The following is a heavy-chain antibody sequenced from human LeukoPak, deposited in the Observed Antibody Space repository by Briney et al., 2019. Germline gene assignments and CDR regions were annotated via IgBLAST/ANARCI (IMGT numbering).Heavy chain of an antibody. D-gene: IGHD3-3*02. Sequence: PGGSLRLSCAASGFTFSTYVMSWVRQAPGKGLEWVSAISGSGSSTYYADSVRGRFTISSDNSWNTLDLQINRLRAGDTAVYHCAKPHYGSGYNSWGQGTLVTVSS. CDR3: AKPHYGSGYNS. CDR2: ISGSGSST. CDR1: GFTFSTYV. V-gene: IGHV3-23*01. J-gene: IGHJ4*02.